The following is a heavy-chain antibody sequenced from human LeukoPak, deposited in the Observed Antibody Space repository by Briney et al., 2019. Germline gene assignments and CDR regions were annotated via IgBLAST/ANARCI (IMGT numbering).Heavy chain of an antibody. CDR2: INPSGGRT. CDR3: ARDAYCGGDCPSRAMDV. V-gene: IGHV1-46*01. Sequence: ASVKVSCNASGYTFTSYYIHWVRKAPGQGLEWMGIINPSGGRTSYAQKFQGRVTMTRDTSTSTVYMALSSLRSEDTAVYSCARDAYCGGDCPSRAMDVWGQGTTVTVSS. D-gene: IGHD2-21*02. CDR1: GYTFTSYY. J-gene: IGHJ6*02.